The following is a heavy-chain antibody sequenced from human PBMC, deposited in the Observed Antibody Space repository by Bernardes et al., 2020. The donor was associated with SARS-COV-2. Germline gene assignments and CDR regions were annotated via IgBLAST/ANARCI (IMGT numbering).Heavy chain of an antibody. J-gene: IGHJ4*02. CDR3: ARGGEQLVF. Sequence: ASVKVSCKASGYTLTSYTISWVRQAPGQGLEWVGWISTYGGDTDYARKLQGRVTMTTDTSTNTAYMELRGLRSDDTAVYYCARGGEQLVFWGQGTLVTVSS. CDR1: GYTLTSYT. D-gene: IGHD6-6*01. V-gene: IGHV1-18*04. CDR2: ISTYGGDT.